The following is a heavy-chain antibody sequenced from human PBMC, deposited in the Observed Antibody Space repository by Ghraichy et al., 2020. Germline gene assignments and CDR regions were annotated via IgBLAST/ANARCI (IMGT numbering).Heavy chain of an antibody. V-gene: IGHV4-34*01. CDR3: ARNPITIFGVVLLYYYGMDV. CDR2: INHSGST. Sequence: SETLSLTCAVYGGSFSGYYWSWIRQPPGKGLEWIGEINHSGSTNYNPSLKSRVTISVDTSKNQFSLKLSSVTAADTAVYYCARNPITIFGVVLLYYYGMDVWGQGTTVTVSS. D-gene: IGHD3-3*01. CDR1: GGSFSGYY. J-gene: IGHJ6*02.